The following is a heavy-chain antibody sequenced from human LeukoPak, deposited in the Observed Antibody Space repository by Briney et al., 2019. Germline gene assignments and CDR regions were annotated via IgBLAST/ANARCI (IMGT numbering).Heavy chain of an antibody. CDR2: IYYSGST. Sequence: PSETLSLTCTVAGVSISSYYWGWIRQPPGKGLEWIGYIYYSGSTNYNPSLKSRVTISVDTSKNQFSLKLSSVTAADTAVYYCASRGMDGYRFWGQGTLVTVSS. V-gene: IGHV4-59*01. CDR3: ASRGMDGYRF. D-gene: IGHD5-24*01. J-gene: IGHJ4*02. CDR1: GVSISSYY.